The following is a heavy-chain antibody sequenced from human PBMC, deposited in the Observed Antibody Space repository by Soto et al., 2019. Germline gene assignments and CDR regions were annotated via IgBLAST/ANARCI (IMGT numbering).Heavy chain of an antibody. CDR3: ARGSSRGYYFDY. D-gene: IGHD3-10*01. J-gene: IGHJ4*02. V-gene: IGHV4-30-2*01. Sequence: TLCLTGAVSGGSISSGGYSWSWIRQPPGKGLEWIGYIYHSGSTYYNPSLKSRVTISVDRSKNQFSLKLSSVTAADTAVYYCARGSSRGYYFDYWGQGTLVTVSS. CDR1: GGSISSGGYS. CDR2: IYHSGST.